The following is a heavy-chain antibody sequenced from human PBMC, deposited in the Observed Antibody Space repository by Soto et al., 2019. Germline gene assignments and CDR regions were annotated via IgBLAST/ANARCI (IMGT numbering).Heavy chain of an antibody. CDR1: GGTFSSYA. D-gene: IGHD3-10*01. Sequence: QVQLVQSGAEVKKPGSSVKVSCKASGGTFSSYAISWVRQAPGQGLDWMGGIIPIFGTANYAQKFQGRVTITADESTSTAYMELSSLRSEDTAVYYCAREGGFGELNYYGMDVWGQGTTVTVSS. J-gene: IGHJ6*02. CDR3: AREGGFGELNYYGMDV. V-gene: IGHV1-69*12. CDR2: IIPIFGTA.